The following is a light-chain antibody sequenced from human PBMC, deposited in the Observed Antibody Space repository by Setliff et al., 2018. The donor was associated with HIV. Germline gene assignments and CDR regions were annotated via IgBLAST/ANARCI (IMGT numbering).Light chain of an antibody. V-gene: IGLV2-14*03. CDR2: GVT. CDR1: SSDIGAYNY. CDR3: YSYTAGTSYV. Sequence: QSALTQPASVSGSPGQSITISCTGTSSDIGAYNYVSWYQQYPGKAPKLVIYGVTIRPSGVSNRFSGSKSGNTASLTISGLQAEDEGDYYCYSYTAGTSYVFGGGTKGTVL. J-gene: IGLJ1*01.